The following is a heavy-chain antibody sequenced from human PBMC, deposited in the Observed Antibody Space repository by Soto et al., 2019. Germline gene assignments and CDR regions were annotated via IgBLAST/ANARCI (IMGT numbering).Heavy chain of an antibody. CDR2: IYSSGST. CDR3: ARHPTVTEYYFDY. CDR1: GGSISSGDYY. Sequence: SETLSLTCTVSGGSISSGDYYWSWIRQPPGKGLEWIGYIYSSGSTNYNPSLKSRVTISVDTSKNQFSLKLSSVTAADTAVYYCARHPTVTEYYFDYWGQGTLVTVSS. D-gene: IGHD4-17*01. J-gene: IGHJ4*02. V-gene: IGHV4-61*08.